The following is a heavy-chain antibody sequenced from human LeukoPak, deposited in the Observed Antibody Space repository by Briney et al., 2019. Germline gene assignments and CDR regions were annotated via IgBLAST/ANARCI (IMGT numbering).Heavy chain of an antibody. CDR1: GFTFSSYS. CDR2: ISSSSSTI. CDR3: ARATVTTPDY. V-gene: IGHV3-48*01. D-gene: IGHD4-17*01. Sequence: GGSLRLSCAASGFTFSSYSMNWVRQAPGKGREWVSYISSSSSTIYYADSVKGRFTISRDNAKQSLYRQMNSLRAKDTAVYYCARATVTTPDYWGQGTLVTVSS. J-gene: IGHJ4*02.